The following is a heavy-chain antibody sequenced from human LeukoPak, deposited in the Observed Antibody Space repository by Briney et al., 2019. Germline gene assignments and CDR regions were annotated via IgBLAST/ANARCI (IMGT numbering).Heavy chain of an antibody. D-gene: IGHD1-14*01. CDR3: ARHSVASNRAFDS. CDR2: ISYSGST. Sequence: SETLSLTCTVSGGSISSSYWSWIRQPPGKGLEWIGYISYSGSTNYNPSLKSGVTISVDTSKNHFSLKLSSVTAADTAVYHCARHSVASNRAFDSWGQGTLVTVSS. V-gene: IGHV4-59*01. J-gene: IGHJ4*02. CDR1: GGSISSSY.